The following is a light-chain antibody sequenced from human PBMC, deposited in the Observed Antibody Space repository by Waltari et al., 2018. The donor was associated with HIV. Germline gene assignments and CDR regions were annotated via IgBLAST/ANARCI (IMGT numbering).Light chain of an antibody. CDR2: WAS. V-gene: IGKV4-1*01. CDR3: QQYYSTLT. J-gene: IGKJ4*01. Sequence: DIVMTQSPDSLAVSLGERATINCKSSQSVLYSSNNKNYLAWYQQKPGQPPKLLISWASTRESGVPDRFSGSGSGTDFTLTISSLQAEDVAVYYCQQYYSTLTFGGGTKVEIE. CDR1: QSVLYSSNNKNY.